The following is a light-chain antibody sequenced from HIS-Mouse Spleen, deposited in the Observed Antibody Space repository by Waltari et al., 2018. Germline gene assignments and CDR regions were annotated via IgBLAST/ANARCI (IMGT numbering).Light chain of an antibody. J-gene: IGLJ3*02. CDR3: CSYAGSYTWV. CDR1: SSDVGGSNY. CDR2: DVS. Sequence: QSALTQPRPVSGSPGQSATIPCTGHSSDVGGSNYVSCYQQHPGKAPKLMINDVSKRPSGVPDRFSGSKSGNTASLTISGLQAEDEADYYCCSYAGSYTWVFGGGTKLTVL. V-gene: IGLV2-11*02.